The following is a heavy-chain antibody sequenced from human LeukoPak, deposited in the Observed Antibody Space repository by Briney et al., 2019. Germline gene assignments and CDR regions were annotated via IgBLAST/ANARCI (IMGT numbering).Heavy chain of an antibody. J-gene: IGHJ4*02. CDR2: ISSSGSTI. CDR3: ARDRPIYSSGWFYYFDY. Sequence: PGGSLRLSCAASGFTFSSYGMNWVRQAPGKGLEWVSYISSSGSTIYYADSVKGRFTISRDNAKNSLYLQMNSLRAEDTAVYYCARDRPIYSSGWFYYFDYWGQGTLVTVSS. V-gene: IGHV3-48*03. D-gene: IGHD6-19*01. CDR1: GFTFSSYG.